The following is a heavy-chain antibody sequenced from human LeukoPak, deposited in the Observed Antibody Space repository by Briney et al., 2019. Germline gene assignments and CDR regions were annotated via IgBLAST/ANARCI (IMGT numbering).Heavy chain of an antibody. D-gene: IGHD6-19*01. J-gene: IGHJ4*02. Sequence: PGGSLRLSCATSGFTFSSYAIHWVRQAPGKGLEWVAVMSYDGSNKYYADSMKGRFTISRDNSKNTLYLQMNSLRAEDTAVYYCARSLGCSGPVDYWGQGTLVTVSS. CDR1: GFTFSSYA. CDR3: ARSLGCSGPVDY. V-gene: IGHV3-30-3*01. CDR2: MSYDGSNK.